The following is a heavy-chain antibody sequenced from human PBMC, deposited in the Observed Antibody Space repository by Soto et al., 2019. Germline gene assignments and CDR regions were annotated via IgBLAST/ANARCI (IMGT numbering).Heavy chain of an antibody. CDR1: GGSCSGYY. CDR2: INHSGST. CDR3: ERGLTDYYDSSGYLNWFDP. Sequence: SETLSLTCAVYGGSCSGYYWSWIRQPPGKGLEWIGEINHSGSTNYNPSLKSRVTISVDTPKNQYSLKLSSVTAADTAVYYCERGLTDYYDSSGYLNWFDPWGQGTLVTVSS. V-gene: IGHV4-34*01. J-gene: IGHJ5*02. D-gene: IGHD3-22*01.